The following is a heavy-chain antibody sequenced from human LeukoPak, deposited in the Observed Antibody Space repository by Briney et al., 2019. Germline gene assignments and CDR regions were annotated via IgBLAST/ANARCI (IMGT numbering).Heavy chain of an antibody. V-gene: IGHV4-59*12. Sequence: SETLSLTCTVSGGSIRSYYWSWIRQPPGKGLEWIGYIYYSGSTNHNPSLKSRVTISVDTSKNQFSLKLSSVTAADAAVYYCASSSGSYYYFDYWGQGTLVTVSS. D-gene: IGHD1-26*01. J-gene: IGHJ4*02. CDR1: GGSIRSYY. CDR3: ASSSGSYYYFDY. CDR2: IYYSGST.